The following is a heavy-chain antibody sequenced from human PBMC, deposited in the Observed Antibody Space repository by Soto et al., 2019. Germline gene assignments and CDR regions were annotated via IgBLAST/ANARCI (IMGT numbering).Heavy chain of an antibody. D-gene: IGHD2-2*01. CDR1: GFTFSSYA. V-gene: IGHV3-23*01. Sequence: GGSLRLSCAASGFTFSSYAMSWVRQAPGKGLEWVSAISGSGGSTYYADSVKGRFTISRDNSKNTLYLQMNSLRAEDTAVYYCAIPPRGIVVVPAAVFDYWGQGTLVTVSS. CDR2: ISGSGGST. CDR3: AIPPRGIVVVPAAVFDY. J-gene: IGHJ4*02.